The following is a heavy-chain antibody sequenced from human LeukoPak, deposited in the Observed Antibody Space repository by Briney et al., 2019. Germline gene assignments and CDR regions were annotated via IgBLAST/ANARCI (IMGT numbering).Heavy chain of an antibody. J-gene: IGHJ4*02. V-gene: IGHV4-59*01. CDR1: GGSISSYY. CDR3: ARGLAAAGTPYYFDY. D-gene: IGHD6-13*01. Sequence: PSEALSLTCTVSGGSISSYYWSWIRQPPGKGLEWIGYIYYSGSTNYNPSFKSRVTISVDTSKNQFSLKLSSVTAADTAVYYCARGLAAAGTPYYFDYWGQGTLVTVSS. CDR2: IYYSGST.